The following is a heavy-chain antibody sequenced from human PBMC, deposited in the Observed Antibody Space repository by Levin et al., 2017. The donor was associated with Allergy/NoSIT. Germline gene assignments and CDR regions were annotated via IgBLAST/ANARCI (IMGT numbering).Heavy chain of an antibody. CDR1: GFTFSSHG. J-gene: IGHJ4*02. CDR3: ARDISRSSLDY. Sequence: GGSLRLSCAASGFTFSSHGFYWDRQAPGKGLEWVAIIWFDGSKIYYADSVKGRFTISRDNSKNTLYLQMNSLRGEDTAVYYCARDISRSSLDYWGQGTRVTVSS. D-gene: IGHD2-2*01. V-gene: IGHV3-33*01. CDR2: IWFDGSKI.